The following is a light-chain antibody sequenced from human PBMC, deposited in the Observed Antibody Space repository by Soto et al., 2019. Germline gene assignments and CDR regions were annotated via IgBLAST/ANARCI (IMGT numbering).Light chain of an antibody. J-gene: IGLJ2*01. CDR1: NSDIGSYDF. Sequence: QSVLTQPASVSGSPGQSITISCTGSNSDIGSYDFVSWYQQFPGKAPKLLIYGVNRRPSGVSYRFSGSKSGNTASLTISGLQPEDECHYYCGSCTTSDTLIFGGGTKVTVL. CDR2: GVN. V-gene: IGLV2-14*01. CDR3: GSCTTSDTLI.